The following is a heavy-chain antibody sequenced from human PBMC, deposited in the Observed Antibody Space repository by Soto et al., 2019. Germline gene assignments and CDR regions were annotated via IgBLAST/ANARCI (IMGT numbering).Heavy chain of an antibody. CDR3: ARDLNDYDSRTAPGYFDY. CDR1: GDTFTSYA. J-gene: IGHJ4*02. D-gene: IGHD3-22*01. V-gene: IGHV1-3*01. Sequence: GASVKASCKSSGDTFTSYAMHWVRQAPEQRLEWMGWINAGNGNTKYSQKFQGRVTITRDTSASTAYMELSSLRSEDTAVYYCARDLNDYDSRTAPGYFDYWGQGTLVTVSS. CDR2: INAGNGNT.